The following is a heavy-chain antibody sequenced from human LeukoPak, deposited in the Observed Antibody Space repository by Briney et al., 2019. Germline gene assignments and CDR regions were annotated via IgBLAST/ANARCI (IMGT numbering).Heavy chain of an antibody. CDR1: GGSISSGDYY. Sequence: PSETLSLTCTVSGGSISSGDYYWSWIRQPPGKGLEWIGYIYYSGSTYYNPSLKSRVTISVDTSKNQFSLKLSSVTAADTAVYYCARDPYDFWSGTLVWGQGTLVTVSS. J-gene: IGHJ4*02. CDR3: ARDPYDFWSGTLV. D-gene: IGHD3-3*01. CDR2: IYYSGST. V-gene: IGHV4-30-4*01.